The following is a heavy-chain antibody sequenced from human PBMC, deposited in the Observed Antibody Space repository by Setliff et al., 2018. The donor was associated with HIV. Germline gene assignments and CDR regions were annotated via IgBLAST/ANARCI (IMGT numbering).Heavy chain of an antibody. CDR1: GFTVSSFY. CDR2: ICGCT. D-gene: IGHD3-9*01. Sequence: GGSLRLSCAASGFTVSSFYMNWVRQAPGRGLEWVSVICGCTSYADSVKGRFTISRDNAKNSLYLQMNSLRAEDTAVYYCARAYYDILTGSYGITGIDYWGQGTLVTVSS. CDR3: ARAYYDILTGSYGITGIDY. J-gene: IGHJ4*02. V-gene: IGHV3-53*01.